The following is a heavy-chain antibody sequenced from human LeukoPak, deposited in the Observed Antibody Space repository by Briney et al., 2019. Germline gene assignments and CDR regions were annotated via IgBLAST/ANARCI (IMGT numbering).Heavy chain of an antibody. Sequence: GGSLRLSCAASGFTFSRYSMNWVRQAPGKGLEWVSSISSSSSYIYYADSVKGRFTISRDNAKNSLYLQMNSLRAEDTAVYYCARGLRGQRAYYFDYWGQGTLVTVSS. CDR2: ISSSSSYI. CDR3: ARGLRGQRAYYFDY. J-gene: IGHJ4*02. CDR1: GFTFSRYS. V-gene: IGHV3-21*01.